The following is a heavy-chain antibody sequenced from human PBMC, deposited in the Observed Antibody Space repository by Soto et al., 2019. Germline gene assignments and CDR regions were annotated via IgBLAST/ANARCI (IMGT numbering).Heavy chain of an antibody. V-gene: IGHV4-61*01. J-gene: IGHJ6*02. CDR2: IYYSGST. Sequence: SETLSLTCSVSGGSVSSGSDYWSWIRQPPGKGLEWIGYIYYSGSTDYNPSLKSRVTISVDTSKNQFSLKLSSATAADTAVYYCARVNFAMDVWGQGTPVTVSS. CDR3: ARVNFAMDV. CDR1: GGSVSSGSDY.